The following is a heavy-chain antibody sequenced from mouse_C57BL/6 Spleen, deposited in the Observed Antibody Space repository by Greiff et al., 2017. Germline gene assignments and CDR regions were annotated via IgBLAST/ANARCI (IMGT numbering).Heavy chain of an antibody. CDR1: GYTFTSYW. CDR3: ASITTVPYWYFDV. D-gene: IGHD1-1*01. J-gene: IGHJ1*03. CDR2: IHPNSGST. Sequence: QVQLQQPGAELVKPGASVKLSCKASGYTFTSYWMHWVQQRPGQGLEWIGVIHPNSGSTHYNEKFKSKATLTVDKSSSTAYMQLSSLTSEDSAVYYCASITTVPYWYFDVWGTGTTVTVSS. V-gene: IGHV1-64*01.